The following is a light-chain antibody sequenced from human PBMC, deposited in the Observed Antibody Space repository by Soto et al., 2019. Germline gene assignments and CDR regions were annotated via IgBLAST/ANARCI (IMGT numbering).Light chain of an antibody. CDR3: LLYYVGAQV. Sequence: QTVVTQEPSLTVSPGGTVTLTCASSTGAVTSGYYPNWFQQNTGQAPRTLIYSTSNKPSWTPARFSCSLLGGKAALTLSCVQLGEGAEYYCLLYYVGAQVFGGGPKLTAL. CDR1: TGAVTSGYY. V-gene: IGLV7-43*01. CDR2: STS. J-gene: IGLJ2*01.